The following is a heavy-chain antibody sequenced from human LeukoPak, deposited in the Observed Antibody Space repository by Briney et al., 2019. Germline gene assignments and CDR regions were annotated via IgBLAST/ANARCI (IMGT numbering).Heavy chain of an antibody. Sequence: AAVKVSFKASGYPFTSYGISWVRRAPGQGLEWMGWIIAYNGNTNYSQKLQGRVTITTDTSTSTAYLELRSLRSDDTAVYYCARVRGGGPYYYYYMDVWGKGTTVTISS. CDR1: GYPFTSYG. D-gene: IGHD3-16*01. CDR2: IIAYNGNT. J-gene: IGHJ6*03. V-gene: IGHV1-18*01. CDR3: ARVRGGGPYYYYYMDV.